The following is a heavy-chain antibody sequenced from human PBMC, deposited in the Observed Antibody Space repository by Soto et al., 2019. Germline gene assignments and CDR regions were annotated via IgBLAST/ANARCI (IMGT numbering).Heavy chain of an antibody. J-gene: IGHJ5*02. CDR1: GYSLTELS. CDR3: ARESPSEVQTTFDP. D-gene: IGHD1-1*01. V-gene: IGHV1-24*01. Sequence: ASVKVSCKVSGYSLTELSMHWVRQAPGKGLEWMGGFDPENRERVYAQKFQGRVTMTDDTSTNTAYMELSSLRSDDTAVYYCARESPSEVQTTFDPWGQGTLVTVSS. CDR2: FDPENRER.